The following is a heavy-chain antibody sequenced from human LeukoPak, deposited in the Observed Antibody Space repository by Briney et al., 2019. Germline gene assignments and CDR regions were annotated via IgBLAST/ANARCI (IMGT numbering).Heavy chain of an antibody. CDR2: INHSGST. Sequence: SETLSLTCAVYGGSFSGYYWSWIRQPPGKGLEWIGEINHSGSTNYNPSLKSRVTISVDTSKNQFSLKLSSVTAADTAVYYCAREGYVDTAMVTFWFDPWGQGTLVTVSS. CDR3: AREGYVDTAMVTFWFDP. V-gene: IGHV4-34*01. J-gene: IGHJ5*02. D-gene: IGHD5-18*01. CDR1: GGSFSGYY.